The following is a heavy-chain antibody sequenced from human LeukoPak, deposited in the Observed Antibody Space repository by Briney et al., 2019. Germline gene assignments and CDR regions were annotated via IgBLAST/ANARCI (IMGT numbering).Heavy chain of an antibody. J-gene: IGHJ5*01. CDR1: GGSFSGYY. V-gene: IGHV4-34*01. CDR2: IDHSGST. Sequence: SSETLSLTCAVYGGSFSGYYWSWIRQPPGKGLEWIGEIDHSGSTNYNPSLKSRVTISVDTSKNQFSLKLRSVTAADTAVYYCARRRWFDSWGRGTLLTVSA. CDR3: ARRRWFDS.